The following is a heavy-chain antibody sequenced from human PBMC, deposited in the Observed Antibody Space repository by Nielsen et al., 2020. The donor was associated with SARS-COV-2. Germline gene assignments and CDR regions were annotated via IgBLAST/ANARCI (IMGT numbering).Heavy chain of an antibody. CDR3: ARYYVSGMYGMDV. J-gene: IGHJ6*02. CDR2: IDHSGST. Sequence: SCTVSGDSISSGDYYWSWIRQPPGKGLEWITYIDHSGSTYYNPSLKSRVSISVDTSKNQFSLNLSSVTAADTAMYYCARYYVSGMYGMDVWGPGTTVTVSS. CDR1: GDSISSGDYY. V-gene: IGHV4-30-4*01. D-gene: IGHD3-10*01.